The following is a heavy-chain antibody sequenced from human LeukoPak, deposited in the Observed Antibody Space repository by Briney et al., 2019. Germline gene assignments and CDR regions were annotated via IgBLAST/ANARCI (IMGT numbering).Heavy chain of an antibody. CDR3: ARVAVLWFGDFPHLDY. CDR2: ISYDGNTI. D-gene: IGHD3-10*01. V-gene: IGHV3-30-3*01. Sequence: GGSLRLSCAASEFTFSNYALHWVRQAPGKGPQWVAVISYDGNTIHYADSVKGRFIISRDTSKNTLYLQMNSLRAEDTAVYYCARVAVLWFGDFPHLDYWGQGTLVTVSS. CDR1: EFTFSNYA. J-gene: IGHJ4*02.